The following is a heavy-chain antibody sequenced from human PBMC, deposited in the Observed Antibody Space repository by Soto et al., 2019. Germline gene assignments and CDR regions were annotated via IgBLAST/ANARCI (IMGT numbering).Heavy chain of an antibody. CDR2: ITWNSGNI. CDR3: SKDTGDSSGYYYYYYYGMDV. V-gene: IGHV3-9*01. J-gene: IGHJ6*02. Sequence: GGSLRLSCAASGFIFNNYAMHWVRQAPGKGLEWVSGITWNSGNIGYADSVKGRFTISRDNAENSLYLQMNSLRPEDTALYYCSKDTGDSSGYYYYYYYGMDVWGQGTTVTVSS. CDR1: GFIFNNYA. D-gene: IGHD3-22*01.